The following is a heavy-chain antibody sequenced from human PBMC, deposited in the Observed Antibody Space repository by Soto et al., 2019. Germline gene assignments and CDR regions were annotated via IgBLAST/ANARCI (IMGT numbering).Heavy chain of an antibody. V-gene: IGHV3-48*01. J-gene: IGHJ5*02. D-gene: IGHD4-17*01. CDR2: ISSSSSTI. Sequence: EVQLVESGGGLVQPGGSLRLSCAASGFTFSSYSMNWVRQAPGKGLEWVSYISSSSSTIYYADSVKGRFTISRDNAKNSLYPQMNSLRAEDTAAYYCGGESDYLTWFAPWGQGTLVTVSS. CDR3: GGESDYLTWFAP. CDR1: GFTFSSYS.